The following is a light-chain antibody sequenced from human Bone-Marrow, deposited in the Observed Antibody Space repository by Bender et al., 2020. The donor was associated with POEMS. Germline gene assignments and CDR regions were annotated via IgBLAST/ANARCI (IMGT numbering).Light chain of an antibody. CDR1: KLGYKY. J-gene: IGLJ2*01. CDR3: QAWDNDNVI. CDR2: QDK. Sequence: SFELTQPPSVSVSPGQTARITCSGEKLGYKYICWFQQKPGQSPVLIIYQDKKRPSGSPERFSGSNSGNTATLTISETQAMDEADYYCQAWDNDNVIFGGGTKLTVL. V-gene: IGLV3-1*01.